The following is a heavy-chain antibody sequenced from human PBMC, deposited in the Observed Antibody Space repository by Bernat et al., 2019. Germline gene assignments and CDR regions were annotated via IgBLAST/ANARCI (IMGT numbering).Heavy chain of an antibody. D-gene: IGHD7-27*01. Sequence: VQLVESGGGLVQPGGSLRLSCSASGFTFSSYAMHWVRQAPGKGLEYVSAISSNGGSTYYADSVKGRFTISRDNSKNTLYLQMNSLRAEDTAVYYCASEPPPTGDDYWGQGTLVTVSS. CDR3: ASEPPPTGDDY. J-gene: IGHJ4*02. CDR2: ISSNGGST. V-gene: IGHV3-64*04. CDR1: GFTFSSYA.